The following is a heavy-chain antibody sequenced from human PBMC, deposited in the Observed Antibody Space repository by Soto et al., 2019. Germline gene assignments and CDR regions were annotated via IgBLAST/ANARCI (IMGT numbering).Heavy chain of an antibody. Sequence: GGSLRLSCAASGFTVSSNYMSWVRQAPGKGLEWVSVIYSGGKTYYADSVKGRVTISRDTSKNTLYLQMNSLRAADTAVYYCARHFEYSSSHNYFQHWGQGTLVTVS. D-gene: IGHD6-6*01. CDR2: IYSGGKT. J-gene: IGHJ1*01. CDR1: GFTVSSNY. CDR3: ARHFEYSSSHNYFQH. V-gene: IGHV3-53*01.